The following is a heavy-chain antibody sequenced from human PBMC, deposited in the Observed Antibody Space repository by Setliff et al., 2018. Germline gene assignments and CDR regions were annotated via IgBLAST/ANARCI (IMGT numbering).Heavy chain of an antibody. J-gene: IGHJ4*02. V-gene: IGHV4-39*07. Sequence: SETLSLTCTVSGGSISSSSYYWGWIRQPPGKGLEWIGSIYYSGSTYYNPSLKSRVTISVDTSKNQFSLKLSSVTAADTAVYYCARHGLQFLEWLSAFDYWGRGTLVTVSS. CDR1: GGSISSSSYY. CDR3: ARHGLQFLEWLSAFDY. D-gene: IGHD3-3*01. CDR2: IYYSGST.